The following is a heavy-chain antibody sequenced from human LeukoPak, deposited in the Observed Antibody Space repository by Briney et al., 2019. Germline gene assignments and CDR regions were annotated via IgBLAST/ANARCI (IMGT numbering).Heavy chain of an antibody. Sequence: GASVTVSCKCSGYTFTGYYMHWVRPAPGQGLEWMGWINPNSGGTNYAQKFQGRVTMTRDTSISTAYMELSRLRSDDTAVYYCARSREVLRYFDWLADAFDIWGEGTMVTVSS. CDR1: GYTFTGYY. D-gene: IGHD3-9*01. CDR2: INPNSGGT. V-gene: IGHV1-2*02. CDR3: ARSREVLRYFDWLADAFDI. J-gene: IGHJ3*02.